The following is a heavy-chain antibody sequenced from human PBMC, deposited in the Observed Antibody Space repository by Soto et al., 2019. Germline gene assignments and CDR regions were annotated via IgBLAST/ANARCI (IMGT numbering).Heavy chain of an antibody. CDR1: GYTFIRYG. CDR3: AREDIVVVPAATPKYYYYYYGMDV. V-gene: IGHV1-18*04. Sequence: ASVKVSSKVSGYTFIRYGISWVRQAPVQGLEWMGWIIAYNGNTNYAQKIQGRVTMTTDTSTSTAYMELRSLRSDDTAVYYCAREDIVVVPAATPKYYYYYYGMDVWGQGTTVTVSS. J-gene: IGHJ6*02. D-gene: IGHD2-2*01. CDR2: IIAYNGNT.